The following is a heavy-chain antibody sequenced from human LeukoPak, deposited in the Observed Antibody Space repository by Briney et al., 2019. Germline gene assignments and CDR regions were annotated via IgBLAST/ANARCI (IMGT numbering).Heavy chain of an antibody. CDR2: IHYSGST. J-gene: IGHJ4*02. CDR1: SGSISSSSYS. Sequence: SETLSLTCTVSSGSISSSSYSWGWIRQPPGKGLEWIGSIHYSGSTYYNPSLKSRVTISVDTSKNQFSLKLSSVTAADTAVYYCATLYDFWSGYYKWDYWGQGTLVTVSS. CDR3: ATLYDFWSGYYKWDY. V-gene: IGHV4-39*01. D-gene: IGHD3-3*01.